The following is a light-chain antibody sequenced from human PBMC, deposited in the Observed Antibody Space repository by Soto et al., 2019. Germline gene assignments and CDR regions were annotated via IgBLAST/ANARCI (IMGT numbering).Light chain of an antibody. J-gene: IGKJ3*01. CDR1: QSVGSF. Sequence: EIVLTQSPATLSLSPEERATLSCRASQSVGSFLAWYQHKPGQGPRLLIYDASTRATGIPARFSGSGSGTDFTLTISNLEPEYFAIYYCQQRSHWPPFTFGPGTKVDVK. CDR2: DAS. V-gene: IGKV3-11*01. CDR3: QQRSHWPPFT.